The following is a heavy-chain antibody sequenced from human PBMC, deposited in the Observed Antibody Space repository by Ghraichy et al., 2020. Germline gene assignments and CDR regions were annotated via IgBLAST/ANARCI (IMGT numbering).Heavy chain of an antibody. CDR1: GFSFNDYI. CDR2: ISSSGDFR. V-gene: IGHV3-21*01. J-gene: IGHJ4*02. CDR3: ARVVGIAPAGPLDF. Sequence: AGSLRLSCAGSGFSFNDYIINWVRQAPGKGLEWVSSISSSGDFRYYAASVKGRFTISRDYAKNSVSLEMDSLRVEDTALYYCARVVGIAPAGPLDFWGQGTLVTVAS. D-gene: IGHD2-21*01.